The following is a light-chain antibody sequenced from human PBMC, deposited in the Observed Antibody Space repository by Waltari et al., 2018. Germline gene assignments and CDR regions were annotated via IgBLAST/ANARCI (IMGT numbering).Light chain of an antibody. CDR2: GVS. V-gene: IGLV2-14*03. J-gene: IGLJ3*02. CDR1: SSDVGASNY. CDR3: ASYVSSSTLEL. Sequence: QSALTQPASVSGSPGQSLTISCPGSSSDVGASNYVSWYQQDPGKAPRLLIFGVSNRPSGVCKRFSGSKSGNAASRTISGLQAEDEADYYCASYVSSSTLELFGGGTSLTGL.